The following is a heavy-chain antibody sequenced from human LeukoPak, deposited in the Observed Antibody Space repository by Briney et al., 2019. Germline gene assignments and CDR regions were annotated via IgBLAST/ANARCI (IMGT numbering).Heavy chain of an antibody. J-gene: IGHJ4*02. D-gene: IGHD6-13*01. CDR2: IYWNDDK. CDR3: AHSLHPLPRSSSWRGGFDY. CDR1: GFSLSTSGVG. Sequence: SGPTLVNPTQTLTLTCTFSGFSLSTSGVGVGWIRQPPGKALEWLALIYWNDDKRYSPSLKSRLTITKDTSKNQVVLTMTNMDPVDTATYYCAHSLHPLPRSSSWRGGFDYWGQGTLVTVSS. V-gene: IGHV2-5*01.